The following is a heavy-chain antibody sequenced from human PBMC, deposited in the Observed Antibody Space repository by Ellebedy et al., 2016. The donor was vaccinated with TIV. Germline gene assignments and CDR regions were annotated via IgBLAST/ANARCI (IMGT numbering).Heavy chain of an antibody. Sequence: GESLKISCAASGFTVSSNSMNWVRQAPGKGLEWVSVIYSGGGISYADSVKGRFTIFRDTSKNTLFLQMNSLRAEDTAVYYCARKHLYGLDWGQGTLVTVSS. V-gene: IGHV3-66*01. CDR2: IYSGGGI. CDR1: GFTVSSNS. J-gene: IGHJ4*02. CDR3: ARKHLYGLD. D-gene: IGHD3-10*01.